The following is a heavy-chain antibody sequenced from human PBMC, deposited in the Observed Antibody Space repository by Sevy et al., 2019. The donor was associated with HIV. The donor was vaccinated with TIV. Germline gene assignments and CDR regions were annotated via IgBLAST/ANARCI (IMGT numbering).Heavy chain of an antibody. CDR1: GFIFSNFA. CDR2: TSYDGSHK. CDR3: ARGENDDEFFKY. J-gene: IGHJ1*01. V-gene: IGHV3-30*04. D-gene: IGHD1-26*01. Sequence: GGSLRLSCTVSGFIFSNFAMHWVRQAPGKGLEWVAVTSYDGSHKYYADSVKGRFIVSRDNSRNILSLEMSSLTRDDTAVYYCARGENDDEFFKYWDQGTLVTVSS.